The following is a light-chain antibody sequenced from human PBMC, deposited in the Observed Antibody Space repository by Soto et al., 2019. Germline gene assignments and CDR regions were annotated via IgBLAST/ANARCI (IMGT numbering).Light chain of an antibody. Sequence: IQMTQSPSSLSASVGDRVIITCRASQSIASHLNWYQQKPGKPPTLLIYDAMFLQSGVSSRFSGSGSGTDFTLTIGSLQPEDLATYYCKESYSTPYTFGQGTKVAIK. J-gene: IGKJ2*01. V-gene: IGKV1-39*01. CDR3: KESYSTPYT. CDR2: DAM. CDR1: QSIASH.